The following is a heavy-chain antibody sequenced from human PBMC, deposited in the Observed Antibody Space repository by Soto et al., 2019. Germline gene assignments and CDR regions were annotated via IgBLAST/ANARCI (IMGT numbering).Heavy chain of an antibody. J-gene: IGHJ4*02. CDR2: IGGSGRTT. V-gene: IGHV3-23*01. CDR3: AKSRYSDSSGDFYDY. CDR1: AFTFNNYA. D-gene: IGHD3-22*01. Sequence: EVQLLESGGGLVQPGGSLSLSCAASAFTFNNYAMNWVRQAPGKGLEWVSGIGGSGRTTYYADSVKGRFTISRDNSNNALFLQMNSLRAEDTAVYYWAKSRYSDSSGDFYDYWGQGTLVTVSS.